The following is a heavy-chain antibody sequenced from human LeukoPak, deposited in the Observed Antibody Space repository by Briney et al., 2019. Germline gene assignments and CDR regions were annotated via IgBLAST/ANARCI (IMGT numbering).Heavy chain of an antibody. CDR2: INPYTGAT. CDR1: GYTFTSYY. Sequence: ASVKVSCKASGYTFTSYYMHWVRQAPGQGLEWMAWINPYTGATSSAQKFQGRVSLTRDMSINTAYMELNSLRSDDTAVYYCARRSKILLALDFWGQGTLVTVSS. V-gene: IGHV1-2*02. D-gene: IGHD3-10*01. CDR3: ARRSKILLALDF. J-gene: IGHJ4*02.